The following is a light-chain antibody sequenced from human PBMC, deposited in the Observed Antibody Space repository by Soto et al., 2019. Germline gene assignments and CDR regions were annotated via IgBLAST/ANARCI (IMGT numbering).Light chain of an antibody. V-gene: IGKV1-39*01. CDR1: QSISSY. J-gene: IGKJ1*01. CDR2: AAS. Sequence: IQMTQSPSSLSASVGDRVTITCRASQSISSYLNWYQQKPGKAPKLLIYAASSLQSGVPSRFSGSGSGTDFTLTIGSLQPEDFATYYCQQSYSTPRTFGQGTKVDIK. CDR3: QQSYSTPRT.